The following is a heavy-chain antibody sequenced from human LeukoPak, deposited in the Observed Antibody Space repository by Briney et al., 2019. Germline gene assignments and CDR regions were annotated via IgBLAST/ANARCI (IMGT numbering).Heavy chain of an antibody. D-gene: IGHD6-13*01. V-gene: IGHV4-34*01. CDR1: GVSFSGYY. CDR3: ARPNSSSWYYNYYHMDV. Sequence: PSETLSLTCAVYGVSFSGYYWSWIRQPPGKGLEWVGEINHSGSTNYNPSLKSRVTISVDTSKNHFSLKLSSVTAADTAVYYCARPNSSSWYYNYYHMDVWGKGTTVTISS. J-gene: IGHJ6*03. CDR2: INHSGST.